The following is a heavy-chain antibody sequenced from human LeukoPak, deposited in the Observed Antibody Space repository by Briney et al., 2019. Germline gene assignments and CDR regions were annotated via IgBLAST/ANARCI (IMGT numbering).Heavy chain of an antibody. CDR3: ARDRRYCSSTSCYTTFDY. CDR1: GGSISSYY. J-gene: IGHJ4*02. CDR2: IYYSGST. Sequence: SETLSLTCTVSGGSISSYYWSWIRQPPGKGLEWIGYIYYSGSTNYNPSLKSRVTISVDTSKNQFSLKLSSVTAADTAVYYCARDRRYCSSTSCYTTFDYWGQGTLVTASS. V-gene: IGHV4-59*01. D-gene: IGHD2-2*02.